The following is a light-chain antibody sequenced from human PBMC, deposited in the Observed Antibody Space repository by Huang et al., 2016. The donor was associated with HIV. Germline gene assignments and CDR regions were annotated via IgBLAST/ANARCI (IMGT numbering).Light chain of an antibody. J-gene: IGKJ4*01. CDR3: QQRSKWPLT. Sequence: EIVLTQSPVTLSLSPGDRATLSCRASQSIGTYLAWYQQNAGQAPLLLIYDVSNRAAGVPARFSASGSETDFTLTIASLDPDDFAIYHCQQRSKWPLTFGGGTKVEMK. CDR1: QSIGTY. V-gene: IGKV3-11*01. CDR2: DVS.